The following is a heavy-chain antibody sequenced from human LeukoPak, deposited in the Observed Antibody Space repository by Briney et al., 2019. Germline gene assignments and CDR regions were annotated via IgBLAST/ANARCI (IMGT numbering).Heavy chain of an antibody. Sequence: GGSLRLSCAASGFTFSRYAMHWVRQAPGKGLEWVAVTSPDGNDKYYADSVKGRFTISRDNSENTVFLQMNSLSTEDTAVYSCFTGSAYYYDSWGQGTLVTVSS. D-gene: IGHD3-22*01. J-gene: IGHJ5*01. CDR2: TSPDGNDK. CDR3: FTGSAYYYDS. CDR1: GFTFSRYA. V-gene: IGHV3-30*01.